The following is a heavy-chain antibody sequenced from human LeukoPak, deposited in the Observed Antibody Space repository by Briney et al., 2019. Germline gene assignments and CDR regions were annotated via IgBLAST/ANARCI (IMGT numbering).Heavy chain of an antibody. V-gene: IGHV3-30-3*01. D-gene: IGHD3-3*01. CDR1: GFTFSSYA. CDR3: ASERITIFGVESY. J-gene: IGHJ4*02. CDR2: ISYDGSNK. Sequence: GGSLRLSCAASGFTFSSYAMHWVRQAPGKGLEWVAVISYDGSNKYYADSVKGRFTISRDNSKNTLYLQMNSLRAEDTAVYYCASERITIFGVESYWGQGTLVTVSS.